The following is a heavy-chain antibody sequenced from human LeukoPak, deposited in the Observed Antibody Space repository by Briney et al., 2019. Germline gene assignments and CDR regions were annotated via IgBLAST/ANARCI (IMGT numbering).Heavy chain of an antibody. J-gene: IGHJ4*02. V-gene: IGHV3-73*01. Sequence: PGGSLRLSCAASGFTFSGCAMHWVRQASGKGLEWVGRIKSIGNSYATEYAASVKGRFTISRDDSKSTAYLQMNSLNTEDTAVYYRTRLSDDSRGYYFNYVFDYWGRGTLVTVSS. CDR2: IKSIGNSYAT. CDR3: TRLSDDSRGYYFNYVFDY. D-gene: IGHD3-22*01. CDR1: GFTFSGCA.